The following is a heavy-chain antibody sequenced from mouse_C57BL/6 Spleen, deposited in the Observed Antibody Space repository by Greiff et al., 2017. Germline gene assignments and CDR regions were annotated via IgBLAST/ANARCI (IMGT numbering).Heavy chain of an antibody. D-gene: IGHD2-1*01. J-gene: IGHJ2*01. CDR2: IYIGNGYT. V-gene: IGHV1-58*01. CDR1: GYTFTSYG. Sequence: EVQLQQSGAELVRPGSSVKMSCKTSGYTFTSYGINWVKQRPGQGLEWIGYIYIGNGYTEYNEKFKGKATLTSYTSSSAAYMQLSSLTSEDSAIYCCARSEIYYGNRYYFDYWGQGTTLTVSS. CDR3: ARSEIYYGNRYYFDY.